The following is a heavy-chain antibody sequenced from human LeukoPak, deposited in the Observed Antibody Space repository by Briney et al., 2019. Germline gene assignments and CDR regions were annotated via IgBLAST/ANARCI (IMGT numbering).Heavy chain of an antibody. J-gene: IGHJ5*02. CDR1: GGSISSGGYY. V-gene: IGHV4-31*03. D-gene: IGHD2-15*01. CDR3: ARAARRYCSGGSCYPHNWFDP. Sequence: SETLSLTCTVSGGSISSGGYYWRWIRQHPGKGLEWIGYIYYSGSTYYNPSLKSRVTVSVDTSKNQFSLKLSSVTAADTAVYHCARAARRYCSGGSCYPHNWFDPWGQGTLVIVSA. CDR2: IYYSGST.